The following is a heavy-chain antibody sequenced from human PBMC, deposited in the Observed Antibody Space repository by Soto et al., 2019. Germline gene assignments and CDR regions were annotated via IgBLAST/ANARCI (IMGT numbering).Heavy chain of an antibody. J-gene: IGHJ4*02. CDR2: FDPEDGET. CDR1: GYTLTELS. V-gene: IGHV1-24*01. Sequence: ASVKVSCKVSGYTLTELSMHWVRQAPGKGLEWMGGFDPEDGETIYAQKFQGRVTMTEDTSTDTAYMELSSLRSEDTAVYYCATPTKYYYDSSGYYRPFDYWGQGTLVTVSS. CDR3: ATPTKYYYDSSGYYRPFDY. D-gene: IGHD3-22*01.